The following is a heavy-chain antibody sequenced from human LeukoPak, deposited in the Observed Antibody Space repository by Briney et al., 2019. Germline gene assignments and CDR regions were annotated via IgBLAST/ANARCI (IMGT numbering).Heavy chain of an antibody. D-gene: IGHD5-12*01. CDR1: GGSFSDYY. CDR3: ARRIVATKSSYDY. CDR2: INHSGST. J-gene: IGHJ4*02. V-gene: IGHV4-34*01. Sequence: SETLSLTCAVYGGSFSDYYWSWIRQPPGKGLEWIGEINHSGSTNYNPSLKSRVTISVDTSKNQFSLKLSSVTAADTAVYYCARRIVATKSSYDYWGQGTLVTVSS.